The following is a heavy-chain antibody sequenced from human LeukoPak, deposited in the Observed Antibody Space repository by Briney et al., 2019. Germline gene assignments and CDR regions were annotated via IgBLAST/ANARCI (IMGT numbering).Heavy chain of an antibody. V-gene: IGHV4-34*01. D-gene: IGHD3-10*01. CDR2: INHSGST. CDR3: ARPASRGSGSY. CDR1: GGSFSGYY. Sequence: PSETLSLTCAVSGGSFSGYYWNWIRQSPGKGLEWIGEINHSGSTNYNPSLKSRVTISVDTSKDQFSLKLSSVTAADTAVYYCARPASRGSGSYWGQGTLVTVSS. J-gene: IGHJ4*02.